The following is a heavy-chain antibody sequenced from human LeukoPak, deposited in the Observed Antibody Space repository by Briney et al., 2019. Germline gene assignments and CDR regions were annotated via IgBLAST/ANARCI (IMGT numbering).Heavy chain of an antibody. V-gene: IGHV1-58*01. Sequence: GTSVKVSCKASGFTFTSSAVQWVRQARGQRLEWIGWIVVGSGNTNYAQKFQERVTITRDMSTSTAYMELSSLRSEDTAVYYCAGGRITIFGVVDDYWGQGTLVTVSS. D-gene: IGHD3-3*01. CDR2: IVVGSGNT. CDR1: GFTFTSSA. J-gene: IGHJ4*02. CDR3: AGGRITIFGVVDDY.